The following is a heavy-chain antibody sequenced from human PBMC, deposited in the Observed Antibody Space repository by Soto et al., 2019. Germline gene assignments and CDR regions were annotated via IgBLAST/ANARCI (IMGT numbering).Heavy chain of an antibody. V-gene: IGHV3-72*01. CDR2: SESKGNGFTT. D-gene: IGHD3-16*01. J-gene: IGHJ4*02. Sequence: EVQLVESGGGLVQPGGSLRLSCAASGFTFNEYFMDWVRQTPGKGLEWDGRSESKGNGFTTEYAASVKGRFTMSRDESKNSLYLQMNSLKTEDTAVYYCARDNWGSYDYWGQGTLVTVSS. CDR3: ARDNWGSYDY. CDR1: GFTFNEYF.